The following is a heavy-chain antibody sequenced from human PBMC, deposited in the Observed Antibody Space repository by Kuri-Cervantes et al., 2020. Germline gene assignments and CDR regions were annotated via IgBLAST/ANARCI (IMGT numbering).Heavy chain of an antibody. Sequence: ESLKISCTVSGGSISSYYWSWIRQPAGKGLEWIGRIYTSGSTNYNPSLKSRVTMSVDTSKNQFSLKLSSVTAADTAVYYCARDYYDPSGTFDYWGQGTLVTVSS. CDR2: IYTSGST. D-gene: IGHD3-22*01. V-gene: IGHV4-4*07. CDR3: ARDYYDPSGTFDY. J-gene: IGHJ4*02. CDR1: GGSISSYY.